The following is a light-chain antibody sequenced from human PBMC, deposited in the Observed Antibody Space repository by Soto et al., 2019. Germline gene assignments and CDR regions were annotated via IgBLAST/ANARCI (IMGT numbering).Light chain of an antibody. J-gene: IGKJ5*01. CDR2: AAS. Sequence: DIPMTQSPSSLSASVGDRVTITCRASQDISNYLACFQQTVPNVLIYAASTLQSGVPSRFSGCGSGTDFTLTITGLQPEDVATDYCQNYNSALITFGQGTRLELK. CDR3: QNYNSALIT. V-gene: IGKV1-27*01. CDR1: QDISNY.